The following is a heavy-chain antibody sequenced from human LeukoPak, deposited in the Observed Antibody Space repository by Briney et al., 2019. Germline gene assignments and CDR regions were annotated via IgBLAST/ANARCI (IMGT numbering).Heavy chain of an antibody. Sequence: GGSLRLSCAASGFTFSNFAMNWVRQAPGKGLGWVTAISSSGGLTFYADSVKGRFTVSRDNSKSTLYLQMNSLRVEDTAVYYCAKVISGWYPFGDWGQGTLVTVSS. CDR3: AKVISGWYPFGD. CDR2: ISSSGGLT. J-gene: IGHJ4*02. V-gene: IGHV3-23*01. D-gene: IGHD6-19*01. CDR1: GFTFSNFA.